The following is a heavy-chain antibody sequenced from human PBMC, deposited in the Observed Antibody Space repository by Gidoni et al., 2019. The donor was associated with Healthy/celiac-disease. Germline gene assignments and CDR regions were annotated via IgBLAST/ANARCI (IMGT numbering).Heavy chain of an antibody. D-gene: IGHD1-20*01. Sequence: QVQLVECGGGVGQPGRFLRLHCEASGFTLGCYGMHWVRQAPGKVLEWVAVISYDGSNKYYADSVKVRFTISRDNSKNSLYLQMNSLRAEDTAFYYCAKVLTRYNWNYVGYWGQGTLVTVSS. J-gene: IGHJ4*02. CDR3: AKVLTRYNWNYVGY. CDR2: ISYDGSNK. CDR1: GFTLGCYG. V-gene: IGHV3-30*18.